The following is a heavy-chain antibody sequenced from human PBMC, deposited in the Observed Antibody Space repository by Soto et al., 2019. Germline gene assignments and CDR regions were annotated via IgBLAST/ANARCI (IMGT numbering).Heavy chain of an antibody. Sequence: QIQLVQSGGEVKEPGASVKVSCKSSGYKFISHSITWVRQAPGQGLEWMGRISAYNSNTNYAQKLQGRVTMTPDTSTNTAYMELRSLRSDDTAVYYCSRGAFCGGAPGCRDMDVWGQGTTVTVSS. CDR2: ISAYNSNT. CDR3: SRGAFCGGAPGCRDMDV. V-gene: IGHV1-18*01. D-gene: IGHD2-21*01. CDR1: GYKFISHS. J-gene: IGHJ6*02.